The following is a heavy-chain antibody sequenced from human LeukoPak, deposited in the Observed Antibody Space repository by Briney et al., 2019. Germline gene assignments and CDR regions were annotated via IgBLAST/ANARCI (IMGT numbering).Heavy chain of an antibody. D-gene: IGHD2-2*01. Sequence: SVKVSCKASGGTFSSYAISWVRQAPGQGLEWMGGIIPIFGTANYAQKFRGRVTITADESTSTAYMELSSLRSEDTAVYYCARSKHIVVVPAASTGYYYYMDVWGKGTTVTVSS. V-gene: IGHV1-69*13. CDR2: IIPIFGTA. CDR1: GGTFSSYA. J-gene: IGHJ6*03. CDR3: ARSKHIVVVPAASTGYYYYMDV.